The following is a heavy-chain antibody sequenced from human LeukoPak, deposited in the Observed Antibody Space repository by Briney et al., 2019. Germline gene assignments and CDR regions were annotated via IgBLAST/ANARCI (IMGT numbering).Heavy chain of an antibody. J-gene: IGHJ4*02. CDR3: AKDLRRKRGFWSGPSDY. CDR2: ISYDGSNK. CDR1: GFTFSSYG. Sequence: GGSLRLSCAASGFTFSSYGMHWVRQAPGKGLEWVAVISYDGSNKYYADSVKGRFTISRDNSKNTLYLQMNSLRAEDTAVYYCAKDLRRKRGFWSGPSDYWGQGTLVTVSS. V-gene: IGHV3-30*18. D-gene: IGHD3-3*01.